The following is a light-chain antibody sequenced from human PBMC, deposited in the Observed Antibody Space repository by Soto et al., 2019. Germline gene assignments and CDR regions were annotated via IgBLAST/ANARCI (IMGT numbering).Light chain of an antibody. CDR3: QQYYSYSWT. V-gene: IGKV3-15*01. CDR2: GAS. J-gene: IGKJ1*01. Sequence: EIGMTQSPATLSVSPGERATLSCKASESVVNKLAWYQQRPGQAPRLLIYGASTRATGISARFSGSGSGTEFTLTISCLQSEDFATYYCQQYYSYSWTFGQGTKVDI. CDR1: ESVVNK.